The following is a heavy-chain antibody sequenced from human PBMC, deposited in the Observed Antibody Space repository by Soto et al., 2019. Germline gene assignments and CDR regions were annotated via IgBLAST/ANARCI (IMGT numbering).Heavy chain of an antibody. CDR1: GFTFSSYS. D-gene: IGHD6-6*01. Sequence: LRLSCAASGFTFSSYSMDWVRQAPGKGLEWVSSISSSSSYIYYADSVKGQFTIPRDNAKNSLYLQMNSLRAEDTAVYYCARDDGPGIIAALQLDYYYYGMVIWGQGTSLTVSS. CDR3: ARDDGPGIIAALQLDYYYYGMVI. CDR2: ISSSSSYI. J-gene: IGHJ6*02. V-gene: IGHV3-21*01.